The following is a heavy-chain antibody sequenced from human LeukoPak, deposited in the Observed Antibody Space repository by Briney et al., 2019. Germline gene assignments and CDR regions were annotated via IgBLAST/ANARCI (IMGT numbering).Heavy chain of an antibody. CDR1: GFTLSSNG. J-gene: IGHJ5*02. CDR3: ARGPTIRRGAWLDP. V-gene: IGHV3-33*01. D-gene: IGHD5-12*01. Sequence: GGSLRLSCAASGFTLSSNGIHCVRQAPGKGLEWVAVIWYDGSNKYYADSVKGRFTISRDNSKNTLYLQMNSLRAEVTAVYYCARGPTIRRGAWLDPWGQGTLVTVSS. CDR2: IWYDGSNK.